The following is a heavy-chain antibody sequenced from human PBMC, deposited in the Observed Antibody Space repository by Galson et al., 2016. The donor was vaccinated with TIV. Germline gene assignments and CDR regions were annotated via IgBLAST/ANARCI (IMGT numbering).Heavy chain of an antibody. Sequence: QSGAEVKKPGESLRISCKTSGYSFTNYWIAWVRQMLGKGLEWMGRIDSRDSYTNYSTTFEGHVTISTDKSLSTAYLQWTSLKASDSATYYCARSASAGSGWVDPWGQGTLVTVSS. J-gene: IGHJ5*02. CDR1: GYSFTNYW. CDR3: ARSASAGSGWVDP. V-gene: IGHV5-10-1*01. D-gene: IGHD3-10*01. CDR2: IDSRDSYT.